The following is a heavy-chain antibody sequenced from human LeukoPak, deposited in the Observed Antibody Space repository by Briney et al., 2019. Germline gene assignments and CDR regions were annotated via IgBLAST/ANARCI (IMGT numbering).Heavy chain of an antibody. CDR3: AHRRPNYDILTGPSGYFDY. Sequence: SGPTLVNPTQTLTLTCTFSGFSLSTSGVGVGWIRQPPGKALEWLALIYWDDDKRYSPSLKSRLTITKDTSKNQVVLTMTNMNPVDTATYYCAHRRPNYDILTGPSGYFDYWGQGTLVTVSS. CDR2: IYWDDDK. V-gene: IGHV2-5*02. J-gene: IGHJ4*02. D-gene: IGHD3-9*01. CDR1: GFSLSTSGVG.